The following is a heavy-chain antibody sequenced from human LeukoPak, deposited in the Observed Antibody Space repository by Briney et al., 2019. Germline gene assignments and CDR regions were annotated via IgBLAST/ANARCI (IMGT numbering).Heavy chain of an antibody. Sequence: PSETLSLTCAVSGDSISSSNWWTWVRQPPGKGLEWIGGVYHSGNTNYNPSLKSRVAMSVDKSKNQFSLNLNSVTAADTAVYYCARNGGNSDFDYWGQGTLVTVSS. J-gene: IGHJ4*02. CDR1: GDSISSSNW. CDR2: VYHSGNT. V-gene: IGHV4-4*02. D-gene: IGHD4-23*01. CDR3: ARNGGNSDFDY.